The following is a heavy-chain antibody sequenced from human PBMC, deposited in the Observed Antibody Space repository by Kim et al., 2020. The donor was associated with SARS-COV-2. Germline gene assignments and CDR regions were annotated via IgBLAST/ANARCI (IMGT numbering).Heavy chain of an antibody. J-gene: IGHJ4*02. Sequence: RDPPSFQGQVTTSAEKSISTAYLQWSSLKASDTAMYYCARASMIANSPFDYWGQGTLVTVSS. V-gene: IGHV5-51*01. CDR3: ARASMIANSPFDY. D-gene: IGHD3-22*01.